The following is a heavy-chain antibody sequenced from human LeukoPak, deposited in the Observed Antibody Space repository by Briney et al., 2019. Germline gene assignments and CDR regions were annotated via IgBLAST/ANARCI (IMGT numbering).Heavy chain of an antibody. J-gene: IGHJ4*02. Sequence: GGSLRLSRAASGFTFSSYSMNWVRQAPGKGLEWVSSISSSSSYIYYADSVKGRFTISRDNAKNSLYLQMNSLRAEDTAVYYCARDLKAQQLDYWGQGTLVTVSS. CDR1: GFTFSSYS. D-gene: IGHD6-13*01. V-gene: IGHV3-21*01. CDR2: ISSSSSYI. CDR3: ARDLKAQQLDY.